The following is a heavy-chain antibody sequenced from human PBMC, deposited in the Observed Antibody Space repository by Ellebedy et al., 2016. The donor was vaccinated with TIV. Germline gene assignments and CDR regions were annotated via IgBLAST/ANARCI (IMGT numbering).Heavy chain of an antibody. V-gene: IGHV3-23*01. D-gene: IGHD3-10*01. CDR2: IDGSENT. CDR1: GFAFSANG. Sequence: GESLKISCAASGFAFSANGMSWVRQAPGKGLEWVSGIDGSENTGYGDSVKGRFTISRDISKNTLYLQMNSLRAEDTALYYCTKDSGWEHEYWGQGTLVTISS. CDR3: TKDSGWEHEY. J-gene: IGHJ4*02.